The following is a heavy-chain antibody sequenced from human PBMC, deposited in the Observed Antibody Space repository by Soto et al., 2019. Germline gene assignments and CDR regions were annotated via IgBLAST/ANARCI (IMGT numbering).Heavy chain of an antibody. Sequence: SKTLSLTCTVSGGSISSDYWTWIRQPPGKGLEWIGDIYNSGGTKYNPSLKSRVTMSVDTSTKEFSLRMSSVTAAETAVYYCARGSNFYDTRGFLDYWGQGALVTGSS. CDR3: ARGSNFYDTRGFLDY. J-gene: IGHJ4*02. CDR1: GGSISSDY. V-gene: IGHV4-59*01. CDR2: IYNSGGT. D-gene: IGHD3-22*01.